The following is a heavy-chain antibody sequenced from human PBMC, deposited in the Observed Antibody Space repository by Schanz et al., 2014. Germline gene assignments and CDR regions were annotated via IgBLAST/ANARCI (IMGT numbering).Heavy chain of an antibody. CDR1: GFTFSSYS. D-gene: IGHD3-10*01. J-gene: IGHJ5*01. V-gene: IGHV3-23*04. CDR2: IGGSGGST. Sequence: EVQLVESGGGLVKPGGSLRLSCAASGFTFSSYSLAWVRQAPGKGLEWVSGIGGSGGSTDYADSVRGRFTISRDNSRNTLYLQMNSLRAEDTAVYYCAKDFTGSGIFFNSWGQGTLVSVSS. CDR3: AKDFTGSGIFFNS.